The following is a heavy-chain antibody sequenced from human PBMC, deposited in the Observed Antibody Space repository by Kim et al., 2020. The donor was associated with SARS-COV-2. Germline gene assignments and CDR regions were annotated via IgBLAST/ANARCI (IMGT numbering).Heavy chain of an antibody. CDR1: GGSISSYY. J-gene: IGHJ5*02. V-gene: IGHV4-59*13. CDR3: ARVRQWQAYNWFDP. D-gene: IGHD6-19*01. CDR2: IYYSGST. Sequence: SETLSLTCTVSGGSISSYYWSWIRQPPGKGLEWIGYIYYSGSTNYNPSLKSRVTISVDTSKNQFSLKLSSVTAADTAVYYCARVRQWQAYNWFDPWGQGTLVTVSS.